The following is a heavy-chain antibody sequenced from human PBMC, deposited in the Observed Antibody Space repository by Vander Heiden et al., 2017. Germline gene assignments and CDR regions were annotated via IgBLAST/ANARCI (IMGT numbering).Heavy chain of an antibody. CDR3: ARHGGYSYGYRRGSFDY. J-gene: IGHJ4*02. V-gene: IGHV4-39*01. Sequence: QLQLQESGPGLVKPSETLSLTCTVSGGSISSSSYYWGWIRQPPGKGMEWLGSCNESGSNYYNPSLKRRVTISVDTSKNQFSLKLSSVTAADTAVYYCARHGGYSYGYRRGSFDYWGQGTLVTVSS. CDR2: CNESGSN. D-gene: IGHD5-18*01. CDR1: GGSISSSSYY.